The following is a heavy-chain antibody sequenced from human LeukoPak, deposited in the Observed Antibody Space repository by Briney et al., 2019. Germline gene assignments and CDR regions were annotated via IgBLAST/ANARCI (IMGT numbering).Heavy chain of an antibody. CDR2: IYYSGST. Sequence: PSETLSLTCTVSGGSISSGVYYWSWIRQHPGKGLEWIGYIYYSGSTYYNPSLKSRVTISVDTSKNQFSLKLSSVTAADTAVYYCARGRTLGYWSGYPRYGMDVWGQGTTVTVSS. V-gene: IGHV4-31*03. J-gene: IGHJ6*02. CDR1: GGSISSGVYY. CDR3: ARGRTLGYWSGYPRYGMDV. D-gene: IGHD3-3*01.